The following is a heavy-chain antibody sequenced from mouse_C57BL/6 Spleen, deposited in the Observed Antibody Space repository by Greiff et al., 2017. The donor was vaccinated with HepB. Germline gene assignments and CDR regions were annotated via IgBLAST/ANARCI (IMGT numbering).Heavy chain of an antibody. CDR3: ARSYDKYYFDY. Sequence: VQLQQSGAELARPGASVKLSCKASGYTFTSYGISWVKQRTGQGLEWFGEIYPRSGNTYYNEKFKGKATLTADKSSSTAYMELRSLTSEDSAVYFCARSYDKYYFDYWGQGTTLTVSS. CDR1: GYTFTSYG. J-gene: IGHJ2*01. D-gene: IGHD2-12*01. CDR2: IYPRSGNT. V-gene: IGHV1-81*01.